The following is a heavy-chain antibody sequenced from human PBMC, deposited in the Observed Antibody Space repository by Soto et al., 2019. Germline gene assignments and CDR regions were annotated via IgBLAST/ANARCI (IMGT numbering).Heavy chain of an antibody. J-gene: IGHJ4*02. CDR1: GGSISSGDYY. D-gene: IGHD3-10*01. CDR3: ARVGGFGATTIDY. Sequence: PSEILSLTCTVSGGSISSGDYYWSWIRQPPGKGLEWIGYIYYSGSTYYNPSLKSRVTISVDTSKNQFSLKLSSVTAADTAVYYCARVGGFGATTIDYWGQGTLVTAPQ. CDR2: IYYSGST. V-gene: IGHV4-30-4*01.